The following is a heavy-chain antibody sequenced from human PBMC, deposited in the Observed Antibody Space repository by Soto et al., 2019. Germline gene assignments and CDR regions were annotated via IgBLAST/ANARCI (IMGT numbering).Heavy chain of an antibody. V-gene: IGHV4-59*08. Sequence: QVQLQESGPGLVRPSETLSLTCTVSSDSISSYYWIWIRQSPGKGLEWIGYTDYSGNTNYNPSLKSRATISGDTSTNQFSLRLSSVTAADTAVYYCARAVGDPLYYLDYWGQGTLVTVSS. J-gene: IGHJ4*02. CDR1: SDSISSYY. D-gene: IGHD6-19*01. CDR3: ARAVGDPLYYLDY. CDR2: TDYSGNT.